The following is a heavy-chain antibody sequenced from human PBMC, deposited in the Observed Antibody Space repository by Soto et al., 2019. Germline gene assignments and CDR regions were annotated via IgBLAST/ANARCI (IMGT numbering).Heavy chain of an antibody. CDR3: ARGSWDDVSGHYYMDV. Sequence: SQTLSLTCASSGDSVSSNSAAWNWIRQTPSRGLEWLGRTYYKSKWYYTYAASVKSRITVSPDTSKNQFSLQLTSVTPEDTAVYYCARGSWDDVSGHYYMDVWDKGTTVTVSS. CDR1: GDSVSSNSAA. J-gene: IGHJ6*03. CDR2: TYYKSKWYY. D-gene: IGHD1-1*01. V-gene: IGHV6-1*01.